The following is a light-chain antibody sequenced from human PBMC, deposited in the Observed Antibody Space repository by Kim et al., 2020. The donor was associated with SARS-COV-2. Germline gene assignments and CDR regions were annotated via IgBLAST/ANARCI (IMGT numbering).Light chain of an antibody. V-gene: IGLV1-40*01. J-gene: IGLJ3*02. CDR3: QSYDSGRWV. Sequence: PGQRVTISCTESTYKIGAGHDVHWYQHLPGTAPKVLIYGSSNRPSGVPVRFSGSKSGTSASLAITGLQAEDEGDYYCQSYDSGRWVFGGGTQLTVL. CDR1: TYKIGAGHD. CDR2: GSS.